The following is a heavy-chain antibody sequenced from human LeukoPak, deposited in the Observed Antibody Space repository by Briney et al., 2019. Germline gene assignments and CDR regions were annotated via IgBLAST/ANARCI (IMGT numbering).Heavy chain of an antibody. CDR2: INWNGDDT. D-gene: IGHD3-16*01. CDR3: ARDGGGPYYYYYMDV. CDR1: GFPFNDYA. Sequence: GRSLRLSCAASGFPFNDYAMHWVRQAPGKGLEWVSGINWNGDDTGYADSVKGRFTISRDNAKNSLYLQMNSLRAEDTAVYYCARDGGGPYYYYYMDVWGKGTTVTVSS. J-gene: IGHJ6*03. V-gene: IGHV3-9*01.